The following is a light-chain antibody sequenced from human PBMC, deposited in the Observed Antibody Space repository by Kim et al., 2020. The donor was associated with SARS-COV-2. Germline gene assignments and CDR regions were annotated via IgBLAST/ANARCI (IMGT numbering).Light chain of an antibody. V-gene: IGKV3-11*01. J-gene: IGKJ4*01. Sequence: PGESATLSCRASEDVSDSIAWYQHKPGQAPRLLIYDASKRATGIPARFSGSGYETDFTLTISSLEPEDFAFYYCQQRVTWPLTFGGGTKLEI. CDR3: QQRVTWPLT. CDR1: EDVSDS. CDR2: DAS.